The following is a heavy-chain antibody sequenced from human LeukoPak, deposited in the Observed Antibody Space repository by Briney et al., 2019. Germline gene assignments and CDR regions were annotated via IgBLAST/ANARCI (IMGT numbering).Heavy chain of an antibody. CDR1: GYTFTNYG. CDR2: ISTYNGDT. D-gene: IGHD3-22*01. Sequence: ASVKVSCQASGYTFTNYGISWLRQAPGQGLEWMGWISTYNGDTNYAQKLQGRVTMTTDTSTSTASMELRSLRSDDTAVYYCARERGYDSSGYYHDAFDVWGQGTMVTVSS. J-gene: IGHJ3*01. V-gene: IGHV1-18*01. CDR3: ARERGYDSSGYYHDAFDV.